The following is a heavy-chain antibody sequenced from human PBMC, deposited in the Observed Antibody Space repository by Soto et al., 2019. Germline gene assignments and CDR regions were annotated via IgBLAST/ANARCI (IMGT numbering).Heavy chain of an antibody. D-gene: IGHD3-22*01. CDR2: IIPIFGTA. V-gene: IGHV1-69*01. Sequence: QVQLVQSGAEVKKPGSSVKVSCKASGGTFSSYAISWVRQAPGQGLEWMGGIIPIFGTANYAQKFQGRVTITADESTSTAYMELSSLISEDTAVYYCARDPTYYYDSSGYYPLDDAFDIWGQGTMVTVSS. CDR1: GGTFSSYA. J-gene: IGHJ3*02. CDR3: ARDPTYYYDSSGYYPLDDAFDI.